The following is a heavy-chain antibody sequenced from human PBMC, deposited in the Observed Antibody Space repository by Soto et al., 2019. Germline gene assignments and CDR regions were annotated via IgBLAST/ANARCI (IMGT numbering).Heavy chain of an antibody. CDR1: GFTFSTYG. D-gene: IGHD3-22*01. J-gene: IGHJ4*02. CDR3: AKGHYFGSPGAYSYADH. V-gene: IGHV3-30*18. CDR2: ISYDGSNK. Sequence: QVQLVESGGGVVQSGRSLRLSCAASGFTFSTYGMHWVRQAPGKGLEWVAIISYDGSNKYYGDSVKGRFTISRDNSKNTLDLQMNSVRAEDTAVYYCAKGHYFGSPGAYSYADHWGQGILVSVSS.